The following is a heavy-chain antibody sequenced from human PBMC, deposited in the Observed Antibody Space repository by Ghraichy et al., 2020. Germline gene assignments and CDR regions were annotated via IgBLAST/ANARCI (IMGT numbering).Heavy chain of an antibody. D-gene: IGHD6-19*01. CDR1: GGSFSGYY. Sequence: SQTLSLTCAVYGGSFSGYYWSWIRQPPGKGLEWIGEINHSGSTNYNPSLKSRVTISVDTSKNQFSLKLSSVTAADTAVYYCARGIEQWLELDIWGQGTMVTVSS. CDR2: INHSGST. CDR3: ARGIEQWLELDI. V-gene: IGHV4-34*01. J-gene: IGHJ3*02.